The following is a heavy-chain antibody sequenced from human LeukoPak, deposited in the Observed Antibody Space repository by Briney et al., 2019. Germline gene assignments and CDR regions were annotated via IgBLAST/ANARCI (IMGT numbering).Heavy chain of an antibody. D-gene: IGHD5-18*01. CDR2: ISSSSSYI. J-gene: IGHJ3*02. CDR1: GFTFSSYS. V-gene: IGHV3-21*01. CDR3: ARVVDTAMVDAFDI. Sequence: GSLRLSCAASGFTFSSYSMNWVRQAPGKGLEWVSSISSSSSYIYYADSVKGRFTISRDNAKNSLYLQMNSLRAEDTAVYYCARVVDTAMVDAFDIWGQGTMVTVSS.